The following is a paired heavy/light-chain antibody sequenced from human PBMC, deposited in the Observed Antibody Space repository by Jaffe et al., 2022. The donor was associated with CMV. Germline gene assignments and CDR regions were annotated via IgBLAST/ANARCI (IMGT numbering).Heavy chain of an antibody. J-gene: IGHJ1*01. CDR2: IYYGGST. Sequence: QVQLQESGPGLVKPSDTLSLTCTVSGGSISPYYWSWIRQSPGKGLEWIGYIYYGGSTNYNPSLKSRVSISVDTSKNQFSLKLNSVTAADTAVYYCARYQQYFQHWGPGTLVTVSS. D-gene: IGHD2-2*01. V-gene: IGHV4-59*07. CDR3: ARYQQYFQH. CDR1: GGSISPYY.
Light chain of an antibody. CDR1: QSVSSSY. Sequence: EIVLTQSPGTLSLFPGERAILSCRASQSVSSSYLAWYQQKPGQPPRLLIYGASSRATDIPDRFSGSGSGTDFTLTISRLEPEDFAVYYCQQYGDSPRTFGQGTKVEIQ. J-gene: IGKJ1*01. CDR2: GAS. CDR3: QQYGDSPRT. V-gene: IGKV3-20*01.